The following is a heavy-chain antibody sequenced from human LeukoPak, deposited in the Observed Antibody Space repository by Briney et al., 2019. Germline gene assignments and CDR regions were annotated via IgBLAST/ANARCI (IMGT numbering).Heavy chain of an antibody. Sequence: GGSLRLSCVASGYTFSDYGMHWVRQAPGKGLDWVAVISYDGGNKHFADSVKGRFTISRDNSRNTLYMEMNSLRAEDTAVYYCAKARRSSSWYFDHWGQGTLVTVSS. J-gene: IGHJ4*02. D-gene: IGHD6-13*01. CDR1: GYTFSDYG. V-gene: IGHV3-30*18. CDR3: AKARRSSSWYFDH. CDR2: ISYDGGNK.